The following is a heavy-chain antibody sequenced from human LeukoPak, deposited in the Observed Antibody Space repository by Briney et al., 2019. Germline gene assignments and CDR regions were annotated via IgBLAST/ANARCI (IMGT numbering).Heavy chain of an antibody. D-gene: IGHD3-22*01. CDR2: ISSSSSTI. Sequence: PGGSLRLSCAASGFTFSSYRMNWVRQAPGKGLEWVSYISSSSSTIYDADSVKGRFTISRDNAKNSLYLQMNSLRDEDTAVYYCARGDSSGYGPDHWGQGTLVTVSS. J-gene: IGHJ5*02. CDR1: GFTFSSYR. V-gene: IGHV3-48*02. CDR3: ARGDSSGYGPDH.